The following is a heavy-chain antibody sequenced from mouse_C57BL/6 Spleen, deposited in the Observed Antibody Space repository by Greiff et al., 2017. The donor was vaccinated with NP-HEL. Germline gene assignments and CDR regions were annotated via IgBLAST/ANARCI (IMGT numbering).Heavy chain of an antibody. J-gene: IGHJ3*01. V-gene: IGHV1-80*01. Sequence: QVQLKQSGAELVKPGASVKISCKASGYAFSSSWMNWVKQRPGKGLEWIGQIYPGDGDTNYNGKFKGKATLTADKSSSTAYMHLSSLTSEDSAVYFCAREEGYDVPLAYWGQGTLVTVSA. CDR1: GYAFSSSW. CDR3: AREEGYDVPLAY. CDR2: IYPGDGDT. D-gene: IGHD2-2*01.